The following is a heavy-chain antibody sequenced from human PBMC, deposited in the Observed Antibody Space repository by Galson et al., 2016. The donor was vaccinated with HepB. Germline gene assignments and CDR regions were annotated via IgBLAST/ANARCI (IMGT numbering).Heavy chain of an antibody. J-gene: IGHJ4*02. V-gene: IGHV3-33*01. CDR3: ARGVGYGSGSHFDY. CDR2: IWYDGSNK. CDR1: GFTFSSYG. D-gene: IGHD3-10*01. Sequence: SLRLSCAASGFTFSSYGMRWVRQAPGKGLEWMAVIWYDGSNKYYADSVKGRFTISRDNSKNALYLQMNSLRAEDTAVYYCARGVGYGSGSHFDYWGQGTLVTVSS.